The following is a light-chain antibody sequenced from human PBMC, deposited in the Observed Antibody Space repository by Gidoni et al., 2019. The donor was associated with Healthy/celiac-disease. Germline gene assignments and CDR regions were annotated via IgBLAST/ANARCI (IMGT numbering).Light chain of an antibody. CDR2: EDN. CDR3: QSYDSSNVV. CDR1: SGSNASNY. J-gene: IGLJ2*01. Sequence: NFMLTQPHPVSESPGKTVTISCTGSSGSNASNYVQWYQQRPGSAPTTVIYEDNQRPSGVPDRFSGSIDSSSNSASLTISGLKTEDEADYYCQSYDSSNVVFGGGTKLTVL. V-gene: IGLV6-57*02.